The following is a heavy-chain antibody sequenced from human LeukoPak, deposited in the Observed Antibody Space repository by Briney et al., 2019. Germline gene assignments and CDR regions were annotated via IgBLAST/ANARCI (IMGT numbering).Heavy chain of an antibody. CDR1: GFNFSISY. J-gene: IGHJ4*02. D-gene: IGHD2-15*01. CDR2: ISGSGGST. V-gene: IGHV3-23*01. CDR3: ARVMGGMFDY. Sequence: HAGGSLRLSCTASGFNFSISYMMWVRQAPGKGLEWVSAISGSGGSTYYADSVKGRFTISGDNSKNTLYLQMNSLRADDTAVYYCARVMGGMFDYWGQGTLVTVSS.